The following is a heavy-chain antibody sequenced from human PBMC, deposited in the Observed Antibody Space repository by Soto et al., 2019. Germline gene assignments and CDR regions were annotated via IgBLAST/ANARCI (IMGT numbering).Heavy chain of an antibody. Sequence: QVQLVQSGAEVKNPGASVKVSCKASGYSFTRYGIGWARQAPGQGLEWMGWINTYNGNTNYAQNVQGRVTLTTDTSPSTAYMELRSLRSNDTAIYYCAMVDVYVTTSPQDVWGQGTTVIVSS. D-gene: IGHD3-16*01. CDR3: AMVDVYVTTSPQDV. V-gene: IGHV1-18*01. CDR1: GYSFTRYG. J-gene: IGHJ6*02. CDR2: INTYNGNT.